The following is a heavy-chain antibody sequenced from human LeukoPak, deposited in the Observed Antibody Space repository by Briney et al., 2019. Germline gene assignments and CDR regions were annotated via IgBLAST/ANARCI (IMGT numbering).Heavy chain of an antibody. J-gene: IGHJ4*02. CDR3: ARESRPTFYYDSSGYYPDY. V-gene: IGHV4-30-4*01. Sequence: SETLSLTCTVSGGSISSGDYYWSWIRQPPGKGLEWIGYIYYSGSTFYNPSLKSRVIISVDTSKNQFSLKLSSVTAADTAVYYCARESRPTFYYDSSGYYPDYWGQGTLVTVSS. CDR2: IYYSGST. D-gene: IGHD3-22*01. CDR1: GGSISSGDYY.